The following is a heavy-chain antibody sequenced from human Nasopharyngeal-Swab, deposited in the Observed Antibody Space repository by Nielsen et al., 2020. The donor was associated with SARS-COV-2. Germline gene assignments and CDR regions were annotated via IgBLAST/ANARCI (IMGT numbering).Heavy chain of an antibody. CDR3: AKEPIVTMIVVVIDTYFDY. CDR1: GFTFSSYA. Sequence: GESLKISCAASGFTFSSYAMSWVRQAPGKGLEWVSAISGSGSSTYYADSVKGRFTISRDNSKNTLYLQMNSLRAEDTAVYYCAKEPIVTMIVVVIDTYFDYWGQGTLVTVSS. CDR2: ISGSGSST. D-gene: IGHD3-22*01. J-gene: IGHJ4*02. V-gene: IGHV3-23*01.